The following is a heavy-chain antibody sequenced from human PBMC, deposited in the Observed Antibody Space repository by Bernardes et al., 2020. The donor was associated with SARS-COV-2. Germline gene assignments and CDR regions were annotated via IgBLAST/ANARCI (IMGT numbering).Heavy chain of an antibody. CDR3: ARSYVTSRPIDY. J-gene: IGHJ4*02. Sequence: ASVKVSCKASGYSLTSHYIHWVRQAPGQGLEWMGITNPGDRSTRYARKFQGRVSMTSDTSTATVYMELSRLRSEDTAVYYCARSYVTSRPIDYWGQGTLVTVSS. D-gene: IGHD6-6*01. V-gene: IGHV1-46*01. CDR1: GYSLTSHY. CDR2: TNPGDRST.